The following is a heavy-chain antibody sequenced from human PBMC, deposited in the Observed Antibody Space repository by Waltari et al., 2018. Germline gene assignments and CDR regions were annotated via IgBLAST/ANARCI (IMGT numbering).Heavy chain of an antibody. CDR2: IIPIFGTA. D-gene: IGHD6-6*01. CDR3: ARGRYSSSPRAGTFDY. CDR1: SYA. V-gene: IGHV1-69*05. J-gene: IGHJ4*02. Sequence: SYAISWVRQAPGQGLEWMGGIIPIFGTANYAQKFQGRVTITTDESTSTAYMELSSLRSEDTAVYYCARGRYSSSPRAGTFDYWGQGTLVTVSS.